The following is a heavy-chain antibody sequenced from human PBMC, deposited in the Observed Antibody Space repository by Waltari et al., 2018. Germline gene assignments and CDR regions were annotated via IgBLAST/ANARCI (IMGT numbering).Heavy chain of an antibody. Sequence: QVQLVQSGAEVKKPGSSVKVSCKASGGTFSSYAIRWVRQAPGQGLEWMGGIIPIFGTANYAQKFQGRVTITADESTSTAYMELSSLRSEDTAVYYCARDSPIAAAGSDAFDIWGQGTMVTVSS. D-gene: IGHD6-13*01. CDR3: ARDSPIAAAGSDAFDI. J-gene: IGHJ3*02. V-gene: IGHV1-69*13. CDR2: IIPIFGTA. CDR1: GGTFSSYA.